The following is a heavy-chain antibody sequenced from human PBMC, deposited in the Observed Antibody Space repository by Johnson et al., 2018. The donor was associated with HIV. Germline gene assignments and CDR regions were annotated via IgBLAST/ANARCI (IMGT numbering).Heavy chain of an antibody. CDR1: GFTVSSNY. D-gene: IGHD6-19*01. V-gene: IGHV3-66*01. CDR2: ISSGGRT. J-gene: IGHJ3*02. CDR3: ATSVEQWLVWNAFDI. Sequence: MQLVESGGGLVQSGGSLRLSCAASGFTVSSNYMSWVRQAPGKGLEWVSVISSGGRTYYADTVKGRFTISREHSKNTLYLQMKSLRAEDTAVYYCATSVEQWLVWNAFDIWGQGTMVTVSS.